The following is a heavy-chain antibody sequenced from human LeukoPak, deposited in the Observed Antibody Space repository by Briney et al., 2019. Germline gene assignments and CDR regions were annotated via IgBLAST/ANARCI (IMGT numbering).Heavy chain of an antibody. CDR1: GGSISSYY. CDR2: IYYSGST. Sequence: SETLSLTCTVSGGSISSYYWSWIRQPPGKGLEWIGYIYYSGSTNYNPSLKSRVTISVDTSKNQFSLKLSSVTAADTAVYYCARARGTRYCSGGSCFSLGGAFDYWGQGTLVTVSS. V-gene: IGHV4-59*01. CDR3: ARARGTRYCSGGSCFSLGGAFDY. J-gene: IGHJ4*02. D-gene: IGHD2-15*01.